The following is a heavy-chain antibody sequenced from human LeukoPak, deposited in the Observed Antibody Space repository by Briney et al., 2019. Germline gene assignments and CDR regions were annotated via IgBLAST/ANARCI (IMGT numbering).Heavy chain of an antibody. Sequence: VASVKVSCKASGYTFTGYYMHWVRQAPGQGLEWMGWINPNSGGTNYAQKFQGRVTMTRDTSISTAYMELSRLRSDDTAVYYCARGDESQWLVLDYWGQGTLVTVSS. D-gene: IGHD6-19*01. J-gene: IGHJ4*02. CDR1: GYTFTGYY. CDR3: ARGDESQWLVLDY. V-gene: IGHV1-2*02. CDR2: INPNSGGT.